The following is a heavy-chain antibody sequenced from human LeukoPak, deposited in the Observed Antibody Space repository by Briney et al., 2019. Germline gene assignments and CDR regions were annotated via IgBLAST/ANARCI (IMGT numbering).Heavy chain of an antibody. V-gene: IGHV4-30-4*01. CDR3: ARKYPDHWFDP. Sequence: MTSETLSLTCTVSGGSISSGNYYWSWIRQPPGKGLEWIGYIFYLGNTYYTPSLKSRVTISVGTSKNQFSLKLSSVTAADTAVYYCARKYPDHWFDPWGQGTLVTVSS. J-gene: IGHJ5*02. CDR2: IFYLGNT. CDR1: GGSISSGNYY. D-gene: IGHD6-6*01.